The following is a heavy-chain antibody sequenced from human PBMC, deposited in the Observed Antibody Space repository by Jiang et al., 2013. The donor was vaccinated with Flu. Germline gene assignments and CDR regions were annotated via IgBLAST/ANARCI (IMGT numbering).Heavy chain of an antibody. J-gene: IGHJ6*02. CDR2: ISYDGSNK. V-gene: IGHV3-30*18. Sequence: VQLLESGGGVVQPGRSLRLSCAASGFTFSTYGMHWVRQAPGKGLEWVAVISYDGSNKKYADSVKGRFTISRDNSKNTLFLQMNSLRTEDAGVFYCAKGPRSYYDSSGYDPYEYAMDVWGQGTTVTVSS. CDR3: AKGPRSYYDSSGYDPYEYAMDV. CDR1: GFTFSTYG. D-gene: IGHD3-22*01.